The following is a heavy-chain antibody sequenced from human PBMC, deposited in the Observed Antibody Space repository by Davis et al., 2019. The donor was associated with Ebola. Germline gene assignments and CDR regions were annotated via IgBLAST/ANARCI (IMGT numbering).Heavy chain of an antibody. CDR1: GNSFTSHW. V-gene: IGHV5-51*01. J-gene: IGHJ3*02. D-gene: IGHD3-22*01. CDR2: IYPGDSDT. CDR3: ARGGRGYSPGDALDI. Sequence: KVSCKDSGNSFTSHWIGWVRQMPGKGLEWMGIIYPGDSDTRYSPSFLGQVTIAADKSISTAYLQWSSLKASDTAIYYCARGGRGYSPGDALDIWGQGTMVTVSS.